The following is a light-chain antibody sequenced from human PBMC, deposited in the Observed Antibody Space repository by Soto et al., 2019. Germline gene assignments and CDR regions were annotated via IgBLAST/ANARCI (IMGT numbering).Light chain of an antibody. CDR2: GAS. Sequence: IQLTQSPSSLSASVGDSVTVTCRASQSINLYLNWYQQKPGKAPTLLIYGASTLQSGVPSRFSGGGSRTDFTLTISSLQTEDFATYYCQQSYRSPYTFGQWTKLEI. CDR3: QQSYRSPYT. V-gene: IGKV1-39*01. J-gene: IGKJ2*01. CDR1: QSINLY.